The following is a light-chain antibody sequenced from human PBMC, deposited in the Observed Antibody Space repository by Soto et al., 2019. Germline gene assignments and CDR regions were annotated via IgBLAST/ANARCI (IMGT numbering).Light chain of an antibody. V-gene: IGKV1-27*01. CDR2: AAS. CDR1: QGISNY. CDR3: QKYTTAPWT. J-gene: IGKJ1*01. Sequence: DFPMTQSPSSLSASVGDRVTIACRASQGISNYLAWYQQKPGKAPKLLIYAASTLQSGVPSRFRGSGYGTDFTLTISSLQPEDAATYYCQKYTTAPWTFGQGTKVEIK.